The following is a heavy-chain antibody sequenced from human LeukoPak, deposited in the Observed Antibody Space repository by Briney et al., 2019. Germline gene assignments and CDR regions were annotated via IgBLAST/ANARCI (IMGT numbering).Heavy chain of an antibody. J-gene: IGHJ6*03. D-gene: IGHD3-10*01. V-gene: IGHV3-9*01. CDR1: GFTFDDYA. CDR2: ISWNSGSI. CDR3: AKDIGVSYYYYYMDV. Sequence: GGSLRLSCAASGFTFDDYAMHWVRQAPGKGLEWVSGISWNSGSIGYADSVKGRFTISRDNAKNSLYLQMNSLRAEDTALYYCAKDIGVSYYYYYMDVWGKGTTVTISS.